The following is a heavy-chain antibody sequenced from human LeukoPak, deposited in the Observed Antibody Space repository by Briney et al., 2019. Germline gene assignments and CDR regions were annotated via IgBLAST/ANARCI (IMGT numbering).Heavy chain of an antibody. D-gene: IGHD2-2*01. V-gene: IGHV3-21*01. J-gene: IGHJ6*03. CDR1: GFTFSSYE. Sequence: PGGSLRLSCAASGFTFSSYEMNWVRQAPGKGLEWVSSISSSSSYIYYADSVKGRFTISRDNAKNSLYLQMNSLRAEDTAVYYCARGYCSSTSCYELNYYYYYMDVWGKGTTVTVSS. CDR3: ARGYCSSTSCYELNYYYYYMDV. CDR2: ISSSSSYI.